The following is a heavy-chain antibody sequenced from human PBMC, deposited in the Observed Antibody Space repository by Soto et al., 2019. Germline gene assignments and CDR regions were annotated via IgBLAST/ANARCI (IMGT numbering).Heavy chain of an antibody. Sequence: PSETLSLTCTVSGGSISSGGYYWSWIRQHPGKGLEWIGYIYYSGSTYYNPSLKSRVTISVDTPKNQFSLKLSSVTAADTAVYYCARGDVLFRCPYFQHWGQGTLVTVSS. V-gene: IGHV4-31*03. CDR1: GGSISSGGYY. D-gene: IGHD2-21*02. CDR3: ARGDVLFRCPYFQH. J-gene: IGHJ1*01. CDR2: IYYSGST.